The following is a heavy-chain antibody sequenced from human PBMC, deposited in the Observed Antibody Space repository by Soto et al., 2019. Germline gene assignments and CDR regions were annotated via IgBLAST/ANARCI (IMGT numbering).Heavy chain of an antibody. CDR3: AKVRVGLSYYHYYAMDL. CDR2: ISYDGSNE. D-gene: IGHD1-26*01. V-gene: IGHV3-30*18. J-gene: IGHJ6*02. Sequence: QVQLVESGGGVVQPGKSLRLSCAASRFIFSSLGMHWVRQAPGKGLEWVAFISYDGSNEYYADSVKGRFTISRDNSKHTVYLQMSSLRTEDTAVYYCAKVRVGLSYYHYYAMDLWGQGTTVTVSS. CDR1: RFIFSSLG.